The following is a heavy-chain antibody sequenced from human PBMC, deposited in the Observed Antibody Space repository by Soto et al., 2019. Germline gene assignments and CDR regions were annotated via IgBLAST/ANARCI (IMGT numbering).Heavy chain of an antibody. CDR2: ISSSSSYT. CDR3: ARDRGRTIFGVVTYYGMDV. V-gene: IGHV3-11*06. D-gene: IGHD3-3*01. Sequence: GGSLRLSCAASGFTFSDYYMSWIRQAPGKGLDWVSYISSSSSYTNYADSVKGRFTISRDNAKNSLYLQMNSLRAEDTAVYYCARDRGRTIFGVVTYYGMDVWGQGTTVTVSS. CDR1: GFTFSDYY. J-gene: IGHJ6*02.